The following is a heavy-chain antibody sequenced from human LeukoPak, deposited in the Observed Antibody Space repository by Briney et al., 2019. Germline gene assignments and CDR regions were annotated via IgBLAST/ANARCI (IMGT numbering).Heavy chain of an antibody. Sequence: GESLKISCEGSGYSFPSYWIAWVRQMPGKGLEWMGIIYPGDSDTRYSPSFQGQVTISADKSINTAYLQWSSLKASDTAMYYCARDPIYGSGTFDPWGQGTLVTVSS. CDR2: IYPGDSDT. J-gene: IGHJ5*02. CDR3: ARDPIYGSGTFDP. CDR1: GYSFPSYW. V-gene: IGHV5-51*01. D-gene: IGHD3-10*01.